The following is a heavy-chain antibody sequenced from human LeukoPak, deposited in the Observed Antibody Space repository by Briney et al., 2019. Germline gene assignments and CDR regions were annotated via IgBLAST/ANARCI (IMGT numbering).Heavy chain of an antibody. Sequence: SETLSLTCTVSGGSVSSGSYYWSWIRQPPGKGLEWIGYIYYSGSTNYNPSLKSRVTISVDTSKNQFSLKLSSVTAADTVVYYCARLRLWFGELAAAFDYWGQGTLVTVSS. J-gene: IGHJ4*02. CDR2: IYYSGST. CDR1: GGSVSSGSYY. CDR3: ARLRLWFGELAAAFDY. V-gene: IGHV4-61*01. D-gene: IGHD3-10*01.